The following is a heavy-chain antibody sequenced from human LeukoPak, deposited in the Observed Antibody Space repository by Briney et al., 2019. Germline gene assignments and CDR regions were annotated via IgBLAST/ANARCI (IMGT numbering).Heavy chain of an antibody. CDR2: ISWNSGSI. J-gene: IGHJ6*02. D-gene: IGHD2-15*01. Sequence: PGGSLRLSCAASGFTFDDYAMHWVRQAPGKGLEWVSGISWNSGSIGYADSVKGRFTISRDNAKDSLYLQMNSLRAEDTALYYCAKDKDDYYYGMDVWGQGTTVTVSS. CDR3: AKDKDDYYYGMDV. CDR1: GFTFDDYA. V-gene: IGHV3-9*01.